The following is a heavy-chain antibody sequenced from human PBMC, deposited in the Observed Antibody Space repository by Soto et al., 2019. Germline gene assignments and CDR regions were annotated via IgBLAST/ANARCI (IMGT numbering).Heavy chain of an antibody. V-gene: IGHV4-38-2*01. CDR2: IYHAGSV. CDR3: ARTFDYYGMDV. CDR1: GYAIGSGYY. J-gene: IGHJ6*02. Sequence: SETLSLTCAVSGYAIGSGYYWAWIRQSPGKGLEWIGSIYHAGSVYYNPSLNGRVALSMDTSKNHFSLKLTSVTAADTAVYYCARTFDYYGMDVWGQGTTVTVSS.